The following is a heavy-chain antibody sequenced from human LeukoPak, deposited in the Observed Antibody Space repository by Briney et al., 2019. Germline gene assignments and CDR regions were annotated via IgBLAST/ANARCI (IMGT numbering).Heavy chain of an antibody. CDR2: ITSGSNSI. Sequence: GGSLRLSCAASGFAFNNYGMSWVRQAPGKGLEWVSYITSGSNSIYYAGSVKGRFTISRDNAENSLYLQMNSLRAEDTAVYYCARDVGYGYFYYYGMDVWGQGTTVTVSS. D-gene: IGHD6-13*01. CDR1: GFAFNNYG. V-gene: IGHV3-48*01. CDR3: ARDVGYGYFYYYGMDV. J-gene: IGHJ6*02.